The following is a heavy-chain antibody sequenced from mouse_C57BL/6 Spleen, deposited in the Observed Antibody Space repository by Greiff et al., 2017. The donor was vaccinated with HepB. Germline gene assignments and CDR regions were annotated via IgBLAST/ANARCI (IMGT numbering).Heavy chain of an antibody. J-gene: IGHJ3*01. D-gene: IGHD2-3*01. Sequence: EVQLQQSGPGLVKPSQSLSLTCSVTGYFITSGYYWNWIRQFPGNKLEWMGYISYDGSNNYNPSLKNRISITRDTSKNQFFLKLNSVTTEDTATYYCARDDDGYLFAYWGQGTLVTVSA. CDR1: GYFITSGYY. V-gene: IGHV3-6*01. CDR2: ISYDGSN. CDR3: ARDDDGYLFAY.